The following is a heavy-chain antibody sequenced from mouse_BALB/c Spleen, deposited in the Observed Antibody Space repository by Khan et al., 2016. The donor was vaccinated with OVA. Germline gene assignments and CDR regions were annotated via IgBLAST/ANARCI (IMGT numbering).Heavy chain of an antibody. J-gene: IGHJ3*01. Sequence: VQLKPSGPSLVKPSQTLSLTCSVTGDSITSGYWSWLRKFPGNKLEYMGSLIYPGYTDSNPSLKLRLALTRPPSTNQYYRQWNSVTTEDTATYYCERSTYRYACAYWGQGTLVTVSA. CDR3: ERSTYRYACAY. CDR2: LIYPGYT. V-gene: IGHV3-8*02. CDR1: GDSITSGY. D-gene: IGHD2-14*01.